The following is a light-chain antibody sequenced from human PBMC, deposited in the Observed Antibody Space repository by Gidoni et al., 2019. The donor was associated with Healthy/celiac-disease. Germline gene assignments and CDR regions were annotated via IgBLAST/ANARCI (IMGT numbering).Light chain of an antibody. J-gene: IGKJ4*01. V-gene: IGKV3-20*01. CDR2: GAS. Sequence: EIVLTQSPGTLSLSPGERATLSCRASQSVSSSYLAWYQQKPGQAPRLLIYGASSRATVIPDRFSGSGSGTDFTLTISRLEPEDFALYYCQQYGSSPHTFGGGTKVEIK. CDR1: QSVSSSY. CDR3: QQYGSSPHT.